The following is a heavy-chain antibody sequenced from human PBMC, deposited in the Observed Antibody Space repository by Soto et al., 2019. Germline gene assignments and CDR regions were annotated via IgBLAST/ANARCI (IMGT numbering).Heavy chain of an antibody. J-gene: IGHJ4*02. CDR1: GGSIRSSNW. V-gene: IGHV4-4*02. CDR3: ASLPATSDLDY. Sequence: PSETLSLTYAVSGGSIRSSNWWSWVRQPPGKGLEWIGEIYHSGSTNYNPSLKSRVTISADKSKNQFSLKLSSVTAADTAVYYCASLPATSDLDYWGQVTLVTVS. CDR2: IYHSGST. D-gene: IGHD2-2*01.